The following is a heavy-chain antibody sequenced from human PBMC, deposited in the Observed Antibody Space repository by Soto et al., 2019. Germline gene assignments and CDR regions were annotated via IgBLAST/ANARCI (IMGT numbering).Heavy chain of an antibody. CDR2: ISSSSSTI. J-gene: IGHJ3*02. CDR1: GFTFSSYS. D-gene: IGHD6-19*01. V-gene: IGHV3-48*01. Sequence: EVQLVESRGGLVQPGGSLRLSCAASGFTFSSYSMNWVRQAPGKGLEWVSYISSSSSTIYYADSVKGRFTISRDNAKNSLYLQMNSLRAEDTAVYYCARDTAVAGTDAFDIWGQGTMVTVSS. CDR3: ARDTAVAGTDAFDI.